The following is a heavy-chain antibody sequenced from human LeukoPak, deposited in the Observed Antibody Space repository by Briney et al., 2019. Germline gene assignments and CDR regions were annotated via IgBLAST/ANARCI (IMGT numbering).Heavy chain of an antibody. CDR2: IKQDGSEK. Sequence: PGGSLRLSCAASGFTFSSYWMSWVRQAPGKGLEWVANIKQDGSEKYYVDSVKGRFTISRDNAKNSLYLQMNSLRAEDTAVYYCARDQWAYSSSWYERGHFDYWGQGTLVTVSS. CDR1: GFTFSSYW. V-gene: IGHV3-7*01. CDR3: ARDQWAYSSSWYERGHFDY. D-gene: IGHD6-13*01. J-gene: IGHJ4*02.